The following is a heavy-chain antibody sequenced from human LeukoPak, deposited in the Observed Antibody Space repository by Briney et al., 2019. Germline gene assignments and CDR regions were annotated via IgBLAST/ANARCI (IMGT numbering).Heavy chain of an antibody. CDR2: ISSSSSYI. Sequence: PGGSLRLSCAASGFTFSSYSMNWVRQAPGKGLEWVSSISSSSSYIYYADSVKGRFTISRDNAKNSLYLQMNSLRAEDTAAYYCAKTARYSSSWPTRRDYYYMDVWGKGTTVTVSS. V-gene: IGHV3-21*04. CDR3: AKTARYSSSWPTRRDYYYMDV. D-gene: IGHD6-13*01. J-gene: IGHJ6*03. CDR1: GFTFSSYS.